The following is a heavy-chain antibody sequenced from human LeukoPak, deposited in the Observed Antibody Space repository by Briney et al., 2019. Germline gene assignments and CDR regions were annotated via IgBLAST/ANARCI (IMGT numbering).Heavy chain of an antibody. Sequence: PSETLSLTCTVSGGSISSSSYYWGWIRQPPGKGLEWIGSIYYSGSTYYNSSLKSRLTISVDTSKNQFSLKLSSVTAADTAVYYCARQSQGYCSSTNCHSWFDPWGQGTLVSVSS. CDR2: IYYSGST. J-gene: IGHJ5*02. CDR3: ARQSQGYCSSTNCHSWFDP. CDR1: GGSISSSSYY. D-gene: IGHD2-2*01. V-gene: IGHV4-39*01.